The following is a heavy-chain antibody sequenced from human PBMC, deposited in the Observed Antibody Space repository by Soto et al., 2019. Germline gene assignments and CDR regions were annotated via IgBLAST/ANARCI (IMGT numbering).Heavy chain of an antibody. V-gene: IGHV4-61*01. Sequence: QVQLQESGPGLVKPSETLSLTCTVSGGSVSSGSYYWSWIRQPPGKGLEWIGYIYYSGSTNYNPSLKSRVTISVDTSKTQFSLKLSSVTAADTAVYYCASGEYCISTSCYDLDYWGQGTLVTVSS. D-gene: IGHD2-2*01. CDR2: IYYSGST. CDR1: GGSVSSGSYY. J-gene: IGHJ4*02. CDR3: ASGEYCISTSCYDLDY.